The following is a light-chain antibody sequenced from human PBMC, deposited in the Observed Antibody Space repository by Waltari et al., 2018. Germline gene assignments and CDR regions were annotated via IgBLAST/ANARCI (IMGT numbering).Light chain of an antibody. CDR2: EVS. V-gene: IGKV2-40*01. Sequence: DIVMTQTPLSLTGTLGEPASISCRSSQSLLDSEDGNTYLEWYLQKPGQSPQLLIYEVSNRASGVPDRFSGSGSDTDFTLKISRVEAEDVGVYYCMQALEFPLTFGGGTKVEIK. CDR3: MQALEFPLT. CDR1: QSLLDSEDGNTY. J-gene: IGKJ4*01.